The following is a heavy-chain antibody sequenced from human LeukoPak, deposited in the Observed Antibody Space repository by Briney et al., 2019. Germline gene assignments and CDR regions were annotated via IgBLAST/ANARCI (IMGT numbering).Heavy chain of an antibody. D-gene: IGHD6-19*01. J-gene: IGHJ4*02. CDR1: GFTFSSSW. Sequence: GGSLRLSCAASGFTFSSSWMHWVRQAPGKGLVWVSRINSDGSTTTYADSVKGRFTISRDNAQNTLYLQMNSLRAEDTAVYYCAIDRYSSGWYTFDYWGQGTLVTVSS. CDR2: INSDGSTT. V-gene: IGHV3-74*01. CDR3: AIDRYSSGWYTFDY.